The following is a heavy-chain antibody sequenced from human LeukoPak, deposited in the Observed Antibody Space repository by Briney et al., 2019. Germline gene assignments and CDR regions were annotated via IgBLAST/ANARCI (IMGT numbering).Heavy chain of an antibody. Sequence: GGPLRLSCAASGFTVSSNYMSWVRQAPGKGLEWVSVIYSGGSTYYADSVKGRFTISRDDSKNTLYLQMNSLRAEDTAVYYCARGGGYGRYWFRDAFDIWGQGTMVTVSS. J-gene: IGHJ3*02. V-gene: IGHV3-66*01. CDR3: ARGGGYGRYWFRDAFDI. CDR2: IYSGGST. CDR1: GFTVSSNY. D-gene: IGHD1-26*01.